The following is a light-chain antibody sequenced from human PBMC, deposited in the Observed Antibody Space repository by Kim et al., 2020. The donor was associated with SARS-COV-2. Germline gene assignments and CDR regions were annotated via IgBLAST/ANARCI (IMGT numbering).Light chain of an antibody. CDR1: NLGDKY. Sequence: VSPGQKASITCSGDNLGDKYASWYQQRPGQSPVLVIYQDKRRPSGIPERFSGTNSGNTATLTISGTQAVDEADYYCQAWVRSSSVVFGGGTQRTVL. V-gene: IGLV3-1*01. CDR2: QDK. J-gene: IGLJ2*01. CDR3: QAWVRSSSVV.